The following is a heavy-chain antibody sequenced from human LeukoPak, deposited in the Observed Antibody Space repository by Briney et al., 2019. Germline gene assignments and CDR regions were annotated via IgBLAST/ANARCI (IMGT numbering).Heavy chain of an antibody. CDR3: ARDWEEQWSD. CDR1: GFTFSDYY. D-gene: IGHD6-19*01. CDR2: IYSGGST. V-gene: IGHV3-66*01. J-gene: IGHJ4*02. Sequence: GGSLRLSCAGSGFTFSDYYMNWVRQAPGKGLEWVSVIYSGGSTYYADSVKGRFTISRDNSKNTLYLQMNSLRAEDTAVYYCARDWEEQWSDWGQGTLVTVSS.